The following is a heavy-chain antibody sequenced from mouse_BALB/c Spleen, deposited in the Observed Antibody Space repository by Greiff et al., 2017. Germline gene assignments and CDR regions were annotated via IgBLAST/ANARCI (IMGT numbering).Heavy chain of an antibody. CDR3: ARGDDGYYGY. D-gene: IGHD2-3*01. J-gene: IGHJ2*01. Sequence: QVQLQQSGAELVRPGVSVKISCKGSGYTFTDYAMHWVKQSHAKSLEWIGVISTYYGDASYNQKFKGKATMTVDKSSSTAYMELARLTSEDSAIYYCARGDDGYYGYWGQGTTLTVSS. V-gene: IGHV1S137*01. CDR2: ISTYYGDA. CDR1: GYTFTDYA.